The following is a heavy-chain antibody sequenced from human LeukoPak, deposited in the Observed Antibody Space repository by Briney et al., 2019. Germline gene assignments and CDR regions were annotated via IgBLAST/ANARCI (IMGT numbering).Heavy chain of an antibody. V-gene: IGHV3-21*01. CDR1: GFTFSSYS. Sequence: PGGSPRLSCAASGFTFSSYSMNWVRQAPGKGLEWVSYISGTSGFIHYADSVKGRFAISRDNAKNLLYLQMNSLRAEDTAVYYCARDSYYYESGGRDHWGQGTLVSVSS. J-gene: IGHJ4*02. CDR3: ARDSYYYESGGRDH. CDR2: ISGTSGFI. D-gene: IGHD3-22*01.